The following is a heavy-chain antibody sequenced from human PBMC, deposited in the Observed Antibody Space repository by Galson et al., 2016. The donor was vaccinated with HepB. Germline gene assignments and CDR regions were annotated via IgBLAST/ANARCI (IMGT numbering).Heavy chain of an antibody. D-gene: IGHD3-3*01. V-gene: IGHV3-30*03. CDR2: TSYDGSHE. J-gene: IGHJ6*02. CDR1: GFSLSGFA. Sequence: SLRLSCAASGFSLSGFAMHWVRQAPGKGLEWVAVTSYDGSHEFSDSVKGRFTISRDNSKKTLYLQMNSLRAEDTAVYYCARSGDFRSGYSGYGMDVWGQGTTVTVAS. CDR3: ARSGDFRSGYSGYGMDV.